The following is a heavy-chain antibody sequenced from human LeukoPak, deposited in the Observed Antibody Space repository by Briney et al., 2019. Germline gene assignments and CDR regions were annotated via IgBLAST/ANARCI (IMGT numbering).Heavy chain of an antibody. Sequence: GGSPRLSCAASGFSVRSNYISWVRQAPGKGLEWVSVIYSTGTTYYADSVKGRFTISRDSFKNMVYFQMNSLRAEDTAVYYCARALYYGSGNGGFDYWGQGTLVTVSS. CDR2: IYSTGTT. CDR1: GFSVRSNY. CDR3: ARALYYGSGNGGFDY. J-gene: IGHJ4*02. D-gene: IGHD3-10*01. V-gene: IGHV3-53*01.